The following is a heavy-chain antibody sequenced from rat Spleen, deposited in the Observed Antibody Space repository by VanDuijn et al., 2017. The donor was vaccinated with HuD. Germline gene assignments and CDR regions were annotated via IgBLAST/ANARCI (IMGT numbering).Heavy chain of an antibody. V-gene: IGHV5-31*01. CDR3: ATQAGDY. CDR2: ITNTGGST. CDR1: GFKFNNYW. J-gene: IGHJ2*01. Sequence: EVQLVESGGGLVQPGRSLKLSCVTSGFKFNNYWVTWIRQAPGKGLEWVASITNTGGSTYYRDSVKGRFTISRDNAKSTLYLQMDSLRSEDTATYYFATQAGDYWGQGVMVTVSS.